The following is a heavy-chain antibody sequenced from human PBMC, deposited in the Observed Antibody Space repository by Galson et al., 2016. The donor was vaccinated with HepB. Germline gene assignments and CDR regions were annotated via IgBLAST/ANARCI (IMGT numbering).Heavy chain of an antibody. CDR3: ARGRGFWSGGSCSHYYSFGLNV. CDR2: ISPSGST. D-gene: IGHD2-15*01. Sequence: ETLSLTCGVSGGSFSNYYWRWIRQPPGKGLEWIGEISPSGSTAYNPSHESRVTISVDTSNTQFFLPLSTLTAADTAVYYCARGRGFWSGGSCSHYYSFGLNVWGQGTTVTVSS. J-gene: IGHJ6*02. CDR1: GGSFSNYY. V-gene: IGHV4-34*01.